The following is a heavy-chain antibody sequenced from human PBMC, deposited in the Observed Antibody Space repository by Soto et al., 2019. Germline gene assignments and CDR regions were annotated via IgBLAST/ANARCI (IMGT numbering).Heavy chain of an antibody. CDR2: IHGGNDKT. J-gene: IGHJ4*02. Sequence: ASVKVSCKASGYNFTKFAIYWVGQAPGQRLEGLGWIHGGNDKTGYSQKFKGRVVITKNTSASAAFMELSSLRSEDTAVYYCARVGYFDSDGLPRHYDYWGPGSMVAVYS. V-gene: IGHV1-3*01. CDR1: GYNFTKFA. CDR3: ARVGYFDSDGLPRHYDY. D-gene: IGHD3-9*01.